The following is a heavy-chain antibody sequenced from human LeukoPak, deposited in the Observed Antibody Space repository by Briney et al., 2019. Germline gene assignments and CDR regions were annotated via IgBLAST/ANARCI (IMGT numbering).Heavy chain of an antibody. D-gene: IGHD2-2*01. V-gene: IGHV3-21*01. Sequence: GGSLRLSCAASGFTFSSYSMNWVRQAPGKGLERVSSISSSSSYIYYADSVKGRFTISRDNAKNSLYLQMNSLRAEDTAVYYCARADIVVVPAATHYYYYGMDVWGKGTTVTVSS. CDR1: GFTFSSYS. CDR3: ARADIVVVPAATHYYYYGMDV. CDR2: ISSSSSYI. J-gene: IGHJ6*04.